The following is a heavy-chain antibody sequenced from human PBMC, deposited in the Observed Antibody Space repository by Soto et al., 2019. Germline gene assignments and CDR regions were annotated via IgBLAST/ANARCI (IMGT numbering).Heavy chain of an antibody. CDR2: ISYDGSNK. V-gene: IGHV3-30*18. CDR3: AKASVAAADPPNFDY. CDR1: GFTFSSYG. J-gene: IGHJ4*02. Sequence: GGSLRLSCAASGFTFSSYGMHWVRQAPGKGLEWVAVISYDGSNKYYADSVKGRFAISRDNSKNTLYLQMNSLRAEDTAVYYCAKASVAAADPPNFDYWGQGTLVTVSS. D-gene: IGHD6-13*01.